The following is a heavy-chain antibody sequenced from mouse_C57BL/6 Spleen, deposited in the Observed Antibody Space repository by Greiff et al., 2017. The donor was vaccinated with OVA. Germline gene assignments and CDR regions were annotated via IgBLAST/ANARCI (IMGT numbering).Heavy chain of an antibody. Sequence: EVKVVESGGDLVKPGGSLKLSCAASGFTFSSYGMSWVRQTPDKRLEWVATISSGGSYTYYPDTVKGRFTISRDNAKNTLYLQMSSLKSEDTAMYYCARFTGTWDYWGQGTTLTVSS. CDR1: GFTFSSYG. CDR3: ARFTGTWDY. V-gene: IGHV5-6*01. D-gene: IGHD4-1*01. J-gene: IGHJ2*01. CDR2: ISSGGSYT.